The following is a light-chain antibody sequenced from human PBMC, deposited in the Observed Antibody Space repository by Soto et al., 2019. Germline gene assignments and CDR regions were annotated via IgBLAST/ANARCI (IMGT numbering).Light chain of an antibody. CDR2: STN. V-gene: IGLV7-43*01. Sequence: QAVVTQEPSLTVSPGRTVTLTCAVYTGAVTSSNYPNWFQQKPGQAPRALIYSTNHKYSWTPARFSGSLLGGKAALTLSGVQPEDEADYYCLLYYGGQLGVFGGGTKVPVL. J-gene: IGLJ2*01. CDR3: LLYYGGQLGV. CDR1: TGAVTSSNY.